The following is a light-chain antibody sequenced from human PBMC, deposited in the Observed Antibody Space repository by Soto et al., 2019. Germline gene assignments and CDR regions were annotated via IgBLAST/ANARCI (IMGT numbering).Light chain of an antibody. CDR1: NNDIGPYDY. V-gene: IGLV2-14*01. Sequence: QSALTQPASVSGSPGQSITISCLGSNNDIGPYDYVSWFQQHTGEAPKVIIYEVVNRASGVSDRFFGFKSGNTASLTISGLQAEDEADYYCGSYTTSDTWVFGGGTKVTVL. CDR2: EVV. CDR3: GSYTTSDTWV. J-gene: IGLJ3*02.